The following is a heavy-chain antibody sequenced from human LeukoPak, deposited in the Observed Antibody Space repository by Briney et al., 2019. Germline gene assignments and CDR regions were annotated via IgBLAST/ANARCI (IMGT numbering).Heavy chain of an antibody. CDR2: TYSGGTT. CDR3: ARDQNY. Sequence: GGSLRLSCVASGCTVSTNYMSWVRQAPGKGLEWVSVTYSGGTTYYADSVKGRFTISTDNSQNTLYLQMNSLRPEDTAVYYCARDQNYWGQGTLVTVSS. CDR1: GCTVSTNY. J-gene: IGHJ4*02. V-gene: IGHV3-66*02.